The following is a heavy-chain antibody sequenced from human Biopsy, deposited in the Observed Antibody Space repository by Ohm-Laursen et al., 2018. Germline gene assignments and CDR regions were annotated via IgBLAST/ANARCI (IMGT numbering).Heavy chain of an antibody. CDR1: GESFNGYY. D-gene: IGHD2-2*01. J-gene: IGHJ6*02. Sequence: SETLSLTWAVSGESFNGYYWSWIRQTPGKGLEWIGEINRSGRTNYNPSLKSRVTISVDTSKNQFSLKVRSVTAADTAVYYCARDNIPYCTSTSCDLFGMDVWGQGTTVTVSS. CDR2: INRSGRT. V-gene: IGHV4-34*01. CDR3: ARDNIPYCTSTSCDLFGMDV.